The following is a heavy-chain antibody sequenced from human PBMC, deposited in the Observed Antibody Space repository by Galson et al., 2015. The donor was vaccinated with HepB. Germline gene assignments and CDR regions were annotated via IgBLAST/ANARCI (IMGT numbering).Heavy chain of an antibody. CDR2: INAGNGNT. CDR1: GYTFSSYA. V-gene: IGHV1-3*01. Sequence: SVKVSCKASGYTFSSYAIHWVRQAPGQRLEWMGWINAGNGNTKYSQNFQGRVTITRDTSASTAYMELSSLRSEDTAVYYCARATVYNWNDRSREGRLYSYFYGLDVWGQGTTVTVSS. D-gene: IGHD1-1*01. CDR3: ARATVYNWNDRSREGRLYSYFYGLDV. J-gene: IGHJ6*02.